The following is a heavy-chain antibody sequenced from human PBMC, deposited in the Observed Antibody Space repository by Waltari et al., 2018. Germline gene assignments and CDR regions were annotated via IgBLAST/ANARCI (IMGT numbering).Heavy chain of an antibody. V-gene: IGHV4-39*01. CDR1: GGSISSSSYY. CDR2: ICYSGST. CDR3: ARHSSGWYLNYYYYYMDV. J-gene: IGHJ6*03. D-gene: IGHD6-19*01. Sequence: QLQLQESGPGLVKPSETLSLTCTVSGGSISSSSYYWGWIRQPPGKGLEWIGSICYSGSTYYNPSLKSRVTISVDTSKNQFSLKLSSVTAADTAVYYCARHSSGWYLNYYYYYMDVWGKGTTVTVSS.